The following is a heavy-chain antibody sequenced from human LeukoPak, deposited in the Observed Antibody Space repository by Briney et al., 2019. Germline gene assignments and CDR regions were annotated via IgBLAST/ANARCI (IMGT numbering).Heavy chain of an antibody. D-gene: IGHD6-6*01. CDR3: ARWYSSSSGNWFDP. CDR1: GYTFTGYY. Sequence: ASVKVSCKASGYTFTGYYMHWVRQAPGQGLEWMGWINPNSGGTNYAQKFQGRVTMTRDTSISTAYMELSRLRSDDTAVYYCARWYSSSSGNWFDPWGQRTLVTVSS. V-gene: IGHV1-2*02. J-gene: IGHJ5*02. CDR2: INPNSGGT.